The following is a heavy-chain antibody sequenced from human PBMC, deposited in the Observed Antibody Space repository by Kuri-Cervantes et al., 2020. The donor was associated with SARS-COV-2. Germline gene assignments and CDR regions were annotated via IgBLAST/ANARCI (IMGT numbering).Heavy chain of an antibody. D-gene: IGHD1-26*01. CDR2: INPRGSGT. V-gene: IGHV1-46*01. CDR3: ASDGRAPWVAFDI. CDR1: GYTFSDHY. Sequence: ASVKVSCKASGYTFSDHYMYWVRQAPGQGLEWMGIINPRGSGTRYPQKFQGRVTMTRDTSTSTVYMELSSLRSEDTAVYYCASDGRAPWVAFDIWGQGTMVTVSS. J-gene: IGHJ3*02.